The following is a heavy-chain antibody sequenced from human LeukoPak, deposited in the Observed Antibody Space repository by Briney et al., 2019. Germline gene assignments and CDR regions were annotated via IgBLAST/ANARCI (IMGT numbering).Heavy chain of an antibody. Sequence: GAGGSLRLSCAASGFTFSSYAMSWVRQAPGKGLEWVSGINWNGGSTGYADSVKGRFTISRDNAKNSLYLQMNSLRAEDTALYYCARACSSPRLVDIWGGYYYYMDVWGKGTTVTVSS. CDR3: ARACSSPRLVDIWGGYYYYMDV. V-gene: IGHV3-20*04. D-gene: IGHD3-22*01. CDR2: INWNGGST. CDR1: GFTFSSYA. J-gene: IGHJ6*03.